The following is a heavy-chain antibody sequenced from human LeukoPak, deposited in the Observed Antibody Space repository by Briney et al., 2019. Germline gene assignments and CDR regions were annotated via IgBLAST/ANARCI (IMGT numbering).Heavy chain of an antibody. Sequence: SGTLSLTCAVSGDSISSDYWSWVRQPPGKGLEWIGYIYYSDSFYNPSLKSRVTISVDTSKNQFSLRLNSVTAADTAVYYCASHSGGYAYWGQGTLVTVSS. CDR1: GDSISSDY. CDR3: ASHSGGYAY. D-gene: IGHD5-12*01. J-gene: IGHJ4*02. CDR2: IYYSDS. V-gene: IGHV4-59*12.